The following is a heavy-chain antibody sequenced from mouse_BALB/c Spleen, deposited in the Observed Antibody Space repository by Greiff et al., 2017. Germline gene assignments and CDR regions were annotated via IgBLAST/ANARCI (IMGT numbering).Heavy chain of an antibody. D-gene: IGHD2-4*01. CDR1: GYTFTSYV. CDR2: INPYNDGT. Sequence: EVKLQESGPELVKPGASVKMSCKASGYTFTSYVMHWVKQKPGQGLEWIGYINPYNDGTKYNEKFKGKATLTSDKSSSTAYMELSSLTSEDSAVYYCARYYDYDDGYAMDYWGQGTSVTVSS. J-gene: IGHJ4*01. V-gene: IGHV1-14*01. CDR3: ARYYDYDDGYAMDY.